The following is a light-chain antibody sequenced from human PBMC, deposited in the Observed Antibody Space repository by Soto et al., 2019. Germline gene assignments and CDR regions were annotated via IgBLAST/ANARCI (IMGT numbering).Light chain of an antibody. CDR2: ATS. CDR1: QSVGNN. CDR3: QQYGDWPLT. J-gene: IGKJ4*01. V-gene: IGKV3-15*01. Sequence: EMVLTQSPATLSVSPGERATLSCRASQSVGNNFAWYPQKPGQAPRLLIFATSTRAPGVPARFSGSGSATDFTLTISSLPAADFAAYDCQQYGDWPLTFGGGAKVEIE.